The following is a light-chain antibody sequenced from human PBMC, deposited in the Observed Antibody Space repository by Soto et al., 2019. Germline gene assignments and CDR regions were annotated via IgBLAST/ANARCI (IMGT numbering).Light chain of an antibody. V-gene: IGKV1-12*01. CDR2: AAS. CDR3: QQRSNWPLT. Sequence: DIQMTQSPSSVSASVGDRVTITCRASQGVSSWLVWFQQKPGKAPKLLIHAASSLQSGVPARFSGSGSGTDFTLTISSLEPEDFAVYYCQQRSNWPLTFGGGTKVDIK. J-gene: IGKJ4*01. CDR1: QGVSSW.